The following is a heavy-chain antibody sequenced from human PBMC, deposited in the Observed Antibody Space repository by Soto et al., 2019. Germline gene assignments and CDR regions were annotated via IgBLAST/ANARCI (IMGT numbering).Heavy chain of an antibody. CDR1: GFGFSTFG. CDR2: IPYRGSNK. Sequence: QVQLVESGGGVVQAGTSLRLSCVASGFGFSTFGMHWVRQAPGKGLEWVAMIPYRGSNKYYADSVKGRLTISRDNSKNTLYLQMNSLRAEDTAVYYCAKDKLPGRARWDYFDSWGQGTLVTVSS. D-gene: IGHD2-2*01. V-gene: IGHV3-30*18. J-gene: IGHJ4*02. CDR3: AKDKLPGRARWDYFDS.